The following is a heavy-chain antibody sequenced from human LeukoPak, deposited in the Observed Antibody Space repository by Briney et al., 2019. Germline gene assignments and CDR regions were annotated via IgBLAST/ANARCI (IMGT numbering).Heavy chain of an antibody. V-gene: IGHV4-59*01. J-gene: IGHJ4*02. CDR3: ARVYDFWSGYCTFDY. D-gene: IGHD3-3*01. CDR2: IYYSGST. Sequence: PSETLSLTCTVSGGSISSYYWSWIRQPPGKGLEWIGYIYYSGSTNYNPSLKSRVTISVDTSKNQFFLKLSSVTAADTAVYYCARVYDFWSGYCTFDYWGQGTLVTVSS. CDR1: GGSISSYY.